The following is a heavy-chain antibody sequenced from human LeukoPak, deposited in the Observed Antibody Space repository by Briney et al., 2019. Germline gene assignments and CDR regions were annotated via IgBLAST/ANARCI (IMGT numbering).Heavy chain of an antibody. CDR1: GFTFSSYA. Sequence: GGSLRLSCAASGFTFSSYAMSWVRQAPGKGLEWVSAISGSGGSTYYADSVKGRFTISRDNSKNTLYLQMNSLRAEDTAVCYCAKVYSSGWYQVNNWFDPWGQGTLVTVSS. CDR2: ISGSGGST. D-gene: IGHD6-19*01. J-gene: IGHJ5*02. V-gene: IGHV3-23*01. CDR3: AKVYSSGWYQVNNWFDP.